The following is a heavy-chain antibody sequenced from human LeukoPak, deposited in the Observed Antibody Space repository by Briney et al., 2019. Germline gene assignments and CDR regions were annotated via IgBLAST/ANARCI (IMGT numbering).Heavy chain of an antibody. CDR1: GGSISSYY. J-gene: IGHJ4*02. Sequence: SETLSLTCTVSGGSISSYYWSWIRQPAGKGLEWIGRIYTSGSTNYNPSLKSRVTISVDKSKNQFSLKLSSVTAADTAVYYCAPQQLVPSPFDYWGQGTLVTVSS. CDR3: APQQLVPSPFDY. D-gene: IGHD6-13*01. V-gene: IGHV4-4*07. CDR2: IYTSGST.